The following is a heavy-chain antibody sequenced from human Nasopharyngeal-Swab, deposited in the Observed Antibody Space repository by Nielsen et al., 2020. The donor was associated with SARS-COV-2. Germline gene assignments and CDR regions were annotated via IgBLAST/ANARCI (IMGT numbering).Heavy chain of an antibody. CDR1: GYTFTGYY. V-gene: IGHV1-2*02. CDR3: ARENYYDSSGLDY. CDR2: INPNSGGT. J-gene: IGHJ4*02. Sequence: ASVKVSCKASGYTFTGYYMHWVRQAPGQGLEWMGWINPNSGGTNYAQKFQGRVAMTRDTSISTAYMELSRLRSDDTAVYYCARENYYDSSGLDYWGQGTLVTVSS. D-gene: IGHD3-22*01.